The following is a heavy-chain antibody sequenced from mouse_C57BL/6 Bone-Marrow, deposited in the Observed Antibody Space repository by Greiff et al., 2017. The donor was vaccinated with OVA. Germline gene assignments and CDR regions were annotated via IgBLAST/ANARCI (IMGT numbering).Heavy chain of an antibody. CDR3: ARLRTYYSNYDFDY. CDR2: IYPRSGNT. J-gene: IGHJ2*01. CDR1: GYTFTSYG. V-gene: IGHV1-81*01. Sequence: VQLQQSGAELARPGASVKLSCKASGYTFTSYGISWVKQRTGQGLEWIGEIYPRSGNTYYNEKFKGKATLTAAKSSSTAYMELRSLTSEDSAVYFCARLRTYYSNYDFDYWGQGTTLTVSS. D-gene: IGHD2-5*01.